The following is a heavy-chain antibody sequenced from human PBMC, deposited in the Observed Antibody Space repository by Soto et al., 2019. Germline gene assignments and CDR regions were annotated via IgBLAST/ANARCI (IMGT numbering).Heavy chain of an antibody. D-gene: IGHD3-10*02. J-gene: IGHJ6*02. Sequence: QVQLVQSGAEVKKHGSSVKVSCKASGGTFSCYTISWVRQAPGQGLEWMGRIIPILGIANYAQKFQGRVTITADKSTSTAYMELSSLRSEDTAVYYCAIDPRVRGYYYYGMDVWGQGTTVTVSS. CDR2: IIPILGIA. V-gene: IGHV1-69*08. CDR3: AIDPRVRGYYYYGMDV. CDR1: GGTFSCYT.